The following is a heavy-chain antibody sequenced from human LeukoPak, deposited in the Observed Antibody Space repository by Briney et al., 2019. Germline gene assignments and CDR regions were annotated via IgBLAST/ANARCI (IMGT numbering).Heavy chain of an antibody. CDR1: GFTFSSYA. J-gene: IGHJ4*02. V-gene: IGHV3-30-3*01. CDR3: ARGPITMIVVVTPPHFDY. CDR2: ISYDGSNK. D-gene: IGHD3-22*01. Sequence: GRSLRLSCAASGFTFSSYAMHWVRQAPGKGLEWVAVISYDGSNKYYADSVKGRFTISRDNSKNTLYLQMNSLRAEDTAVHYCARGPITMIVVVTPPHFDYWGQGTLVTVSS.